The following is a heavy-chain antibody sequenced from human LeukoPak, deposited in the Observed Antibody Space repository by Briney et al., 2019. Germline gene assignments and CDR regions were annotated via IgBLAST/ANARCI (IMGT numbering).Heavy chain of an antibody. CDR1: GYTFTSYD. D-gene: IGHD2-2*02. Sequence: ASVKVFCKASGYTFTSYDINWVRQAPGQGLEWMGWINPNSGGTNYAQKFQGRVTMTRDTSISTAYMELSRLRSDDTAVYYCARAVVVPAAIRPYYYYGMDVWGQGTTVTVSS. V-gene: IGHV1-2*02. J-gene: IGHJ6*02. CDR2: INPNSGGT. CDR3: ARAVVVPAAIRPYYYYGMDV.